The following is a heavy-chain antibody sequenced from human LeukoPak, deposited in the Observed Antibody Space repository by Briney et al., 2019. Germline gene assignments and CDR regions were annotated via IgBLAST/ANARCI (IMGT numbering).Heavy chain of an antibody. J-gene: IGHJ4*02. CDR3: ARGTLDTAMDSFDY. CDR2: ISGSGDST. D-gene: IGHD5-18*01. V-gene: IGHV3-23*01. CDR1: GFTFRSFA. Sequence: GGSLRLSCAASGFTFRSFAVSWVRQAPGKGLEWVSVISGSGDSTSYADSVKGRFTVSRDNSKNTLYLQMNSLRAGDTAVYYCARGTLDTAMDSFDYWGQGTLVTVSS.